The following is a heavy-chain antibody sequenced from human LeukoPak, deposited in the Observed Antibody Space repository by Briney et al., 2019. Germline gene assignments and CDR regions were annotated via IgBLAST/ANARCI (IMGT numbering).Heavy chain of an antibody. CDR3: AKSIPGKVAGTGPY. CDR2: ISGSRGST. V-gene: IGHV3-23*01. J-gene: IGHJ4*02. CDR1: GFTFSSYA. Sequence: GRSLRLSCAASGFTFSSYAMSWVRQAPGKWLEWVSAISGSRGSTSYAESVKGRFTISRDNSKNTLYSQMNRLRAEDTAVYYCAKSIPGKVAGTGPYWGQGTLVTVSS. D-gene: IGHD6-19*01.